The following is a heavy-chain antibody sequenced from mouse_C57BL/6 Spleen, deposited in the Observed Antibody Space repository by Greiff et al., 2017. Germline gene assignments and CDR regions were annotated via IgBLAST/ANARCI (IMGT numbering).Heavy chain of an antibody. D-gene: IGHD1-1*01. CDR3: ASPYYYGSFFDY. CDR2: IDPANGNT. CDR1: GFNIKNTY. J-gene: IGHJ2*01. Sequence: VQLKESVAELVRPGASVKLSCTASGFNIKNTYMHWVKQRPEQGLEWIGRIDPANGNTKYAQKFQGKATITADTSSNTAYLQLSSLTAEYTAIYYCASPYYYGSFFDYWGQGTTLTVSS. V-gene: IGHV14-3*01.